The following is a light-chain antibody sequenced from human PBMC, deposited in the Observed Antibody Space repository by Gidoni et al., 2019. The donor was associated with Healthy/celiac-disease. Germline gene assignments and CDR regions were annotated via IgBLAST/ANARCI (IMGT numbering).Light chain of an antibody. CDR1: QSVSSN. J-gene: IGKJ1*01. V-gene: IGKV3-15*01. Sequence: EIVIPQSPATLSVSPGERATLSCRASQSVSSNLAWYQQKPGQAPRLLIYGASTRATGIPARFSGSGAGTEFTLTISSLQSEDFAVYYCQQYNNWPQWTFGQGTKVEIK. CDR2: GAS. CDR3: QQYNNWPQWT.